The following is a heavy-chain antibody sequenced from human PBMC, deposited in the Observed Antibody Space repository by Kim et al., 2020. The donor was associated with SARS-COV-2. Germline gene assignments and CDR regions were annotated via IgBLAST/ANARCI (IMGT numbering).Heavy chain of an antibody. J-gene: IGHJ5*02. CDR3: ARERYSSSWYKP. D-gene: IGHD6-13*01. V-gene: IGHV4-39*01. Sequence: YYNPSLKSRVTISVDTSKNQFSLKLSSVTAADTAVYYCARERYSSSWYKPWGQGTLVTVSS.